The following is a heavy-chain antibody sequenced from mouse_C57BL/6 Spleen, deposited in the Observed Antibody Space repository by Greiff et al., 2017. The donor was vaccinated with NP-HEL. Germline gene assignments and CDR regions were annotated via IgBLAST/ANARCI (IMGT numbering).Heavy chain of an antibody. Sequence: QVQLKESGPELVKPGASVKISCKASGYAFSSSWMNWVKQRPGKGLEWIGRIYPGDGDTNYNGKFKGKATLTADKSSSTAYMQLSSLTSEDSAVYICAKVLSVYEESDRGHRALFTVSA. J-gene: IGHJ3*01. D-gene: IGHD2-12*01. CDR3: AKVLSVYEESD. V-gene: IGHV1-82*01. CDR1: GYAFSSSW. CDR2: IYPGDGDT.